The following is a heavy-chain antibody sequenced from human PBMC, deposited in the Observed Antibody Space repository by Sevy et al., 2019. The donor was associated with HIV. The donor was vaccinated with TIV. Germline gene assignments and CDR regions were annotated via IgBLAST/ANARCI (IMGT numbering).Heavy chain of an antibody. CDR2: ISFYTNNANT. J-gene: IGHJ6*02. D-gene: IGHD3-3*01. V-gene: IGHV1-18*04. CDR1: GYSFSSYA. Sequence: ASVKVSCKASGYSFSSYAISWVRQAPGQGLEWMGWISFYTNNANTNYGQKLQGRVTMTTDSSTSTAYMELRSLRSDDTAVYYCARVSITIFGVVDYGMDVWGQGTTVTVSS. CDR3: ARVSITIFGVVDYGMDV.